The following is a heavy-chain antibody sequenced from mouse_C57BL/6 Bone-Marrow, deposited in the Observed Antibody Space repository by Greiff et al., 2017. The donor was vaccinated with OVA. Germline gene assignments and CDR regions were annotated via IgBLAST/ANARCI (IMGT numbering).Heavy chain of an antibody. J-gene: IGHJ1*03. D-gene: IGHD3-1*01. CDR1: GYTFTDYY. Sequence: EVQLQQSGPVLVKPGASVKMSCKASGYTFTDYYMNWVKQSHGKSLEWIGVINPYNGGTSYNQKFKGEATLTVDKSSSTAYMELNSLTSEDSAVYYCARRATLWYFDVWGTGTTVTVSS. CDR3: ARRATLWYFDV. V-gene: IGHV1-19*01. CDR2: INPYNGGT.